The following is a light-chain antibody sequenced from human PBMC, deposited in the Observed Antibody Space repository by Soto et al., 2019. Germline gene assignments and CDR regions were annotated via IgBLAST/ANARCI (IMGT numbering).Light chain of an antibody. V-gene: IGLV2-23*01. CDR1: SSVVGGYNY. CDR2: EGS. Sequence: QSVLTQPASVSGSPGQSITISCTGTSSVVGGYNYVSWYQQHPGKAPRLIIYEGSKRPSGVSHRFSASRSDKTASLTISGLQAEDEAAYYCCSYALSSSYVFGTGTKVTVL. J-gene: IGLJ1*01. CDR3: CSYALSSSYV.